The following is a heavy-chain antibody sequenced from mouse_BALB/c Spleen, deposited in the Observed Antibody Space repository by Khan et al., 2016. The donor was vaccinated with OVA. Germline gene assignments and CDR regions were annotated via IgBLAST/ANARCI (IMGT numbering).Heavy chain of an antibody. D-gene: IGHD1-2*01. CDR1: GYSFTSYW. J-gene: IGHJ1*01. CDR3: ARGTTASYWYFDV. V-gene: IGHV1-61*01. Sequence: QVQLKESGAELVRPGASVKLSCKASGYSFTSYWMNWMKQRPGQGLEWIGIIHPSDSETRLNQKFKDKATLTVDKSSSTAYMQLSSQTSEDSAVYCCARGTTASYWYFDVWGAGTTVTVSS. CDR2: IHPSDSET.